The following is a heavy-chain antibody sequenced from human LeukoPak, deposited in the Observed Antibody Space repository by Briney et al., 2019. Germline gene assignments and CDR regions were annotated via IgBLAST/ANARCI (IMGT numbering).Heavy chain of an antibody. V-gene: IGHV3-30-3*01. D-gene: IGHD4-23*01. CDR2: ISYDGSNK. CDR3: ARDRYGGNLGYYYYGMDV. Sequence: PGRSLRLSCAASGFTFSSYAMHWVRQAPGKGLEWVAVISYDGSNKYYADSVKGRFTISRDNSKNTLYLQMNSLRAEDTAVYYCARDRYGGNLGYYYYGMDVWGQGTTVTVSS. CDR1: GFTFSSYA. J-gene: IGHJ6*02.